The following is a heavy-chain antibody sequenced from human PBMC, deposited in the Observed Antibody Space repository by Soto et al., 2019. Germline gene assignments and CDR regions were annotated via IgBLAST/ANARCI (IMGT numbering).Heavy chain of an antibody. V-gene: IGHV3-21*01. CDR3: ARVLGGYNHGRSFDF. J-gene: IGHJ4*02. Sequence: GRCLRLSCAVSGFTFSAYTMNWDRQDPEKGLPWVLSISSTRHFTYDADSVRGRFTISRDNAKNSLYLQMNSLRAEDTGLYFCARVLGGYNHGRSFDFWGPGTLVTVSS. D-gene: IGHD5-18*01. CDR2: ISSTRHFT. CDR1: GFTFSAYT.